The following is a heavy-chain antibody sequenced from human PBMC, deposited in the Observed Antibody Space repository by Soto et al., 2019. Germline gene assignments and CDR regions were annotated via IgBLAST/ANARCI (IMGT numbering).Heavy chain of an antibody. CDR3: ARDHRTTVINPDS. CDR2: IWYDGSNK. J-gene: IGHJ4*02. CDR1: GFTFSSYG. D-gene: IGHD4-17*01. Sequence: QVQLVESGGGVVQPGRSLRLSCAASGFTFSSYGMHWVRQAPGKGLEWVAVIWYDGSNKYYADSVKGRFTISRDNSKNTLYLQMNSLRAEDTAVYYCARDHRTTVINPDSWGQGTLVTVSS. V-gene: IGHV3-33*01.